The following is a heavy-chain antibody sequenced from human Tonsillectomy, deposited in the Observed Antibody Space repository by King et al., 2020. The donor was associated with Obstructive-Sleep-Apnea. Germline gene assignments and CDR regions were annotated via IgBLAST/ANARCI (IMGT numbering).Heavy chain of an antibody. CDR1: GYTFTSYA. V-gene: IGHV1-3*01. J-gene: IGHJ4*02. Sequence: QLVQSGAEVKKPGASVKVSCKASGYTFTSYAMHWVRQAPGQRLEWVGGINAGNGNTKYSQKFQGRVTITRDTSASTAYMGLCSLGSEDTAVYYCARYGDHFDYWGQGTLVTVSS. CDR2: INAGNGNT. D-gene: IGHD4-17*01. CDR3: ARYGDHFDY.